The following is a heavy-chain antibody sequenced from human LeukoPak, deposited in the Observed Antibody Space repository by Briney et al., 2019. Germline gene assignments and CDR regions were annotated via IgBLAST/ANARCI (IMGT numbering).Heavy chain of an antibody. CDR3: ARDHDYVWGTYRVFDY. D-gene: IGHD3-16*02. CDR2: ISPYNGNT. Sequence: ASVKVSCKPYGYTFNTYGITWVRQAPGQGLEWMGWISPYNGNTNYAQKFQGRVTMTTDTSTSTAYMELRSLRSDDTAVYYCARDHDYVWGTYRVFDYWGQGTLVTVSS. CDR1: GYTFNTYG. J-gene: IGHJ4*02. V-gene: IGHV1-18*01.